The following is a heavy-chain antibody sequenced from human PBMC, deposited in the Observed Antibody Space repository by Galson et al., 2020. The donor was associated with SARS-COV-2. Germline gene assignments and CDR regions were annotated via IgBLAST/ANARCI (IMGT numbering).Heavy chain of an antibody. CDR3: ARGFVGYAYFDY. Sequence: SLKISCAASGFTFSSYAMHWVRQAPGKGLEWVAVISYDGSNKYYADSVKGRFTISRDNSKNTLYLQMNSLRAEDTAVYYCARGFVGYAYFDYWGQGTLVTVSS. J-gene: IGHJ4*02. CDR1: GFTFSSYA. D-gene: IGHD5-18*01. V-gene: IGHV3-30*01. CDR2: ISYDGSNK.